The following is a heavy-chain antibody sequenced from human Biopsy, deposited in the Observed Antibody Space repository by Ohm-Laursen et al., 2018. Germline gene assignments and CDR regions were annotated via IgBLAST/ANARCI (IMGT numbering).Heavy chain of an antibody. CDR1: GGSISSSTTYY. J-gene: IGHJ5*02. CDR3: ARHPTGFWFDP. Sequence: TLSLTCAVSGGSISSSTTYYWAWLRQPPGKGLEWIGSIYNTETTSYNPSLKSRVTISVDTSTNQFSLKVSSVTAADTALYFCARHPTGFWFDPWGHGTLVTVSS. CDR2: IYNTETT. V-gene: IGHV4-39*01.